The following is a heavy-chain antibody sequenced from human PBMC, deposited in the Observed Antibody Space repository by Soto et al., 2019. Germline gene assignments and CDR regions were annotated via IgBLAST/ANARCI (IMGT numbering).Heavy chain of an antibody. J-gene: IGHJ4*02. Sequence: DVQLVESGGGLVKPGGSLRLSCAASGFTFSIYSMNWVRQAPGKGLEWVSSIAGTSGNIWYADSVKGRFTISRDNAENSLYQQMNSLRVEDTAVYYCVRNLNNTIHRDHWGQGTLVTVSS. D-gene: IGHD1-1*01. CDR2: IAGTSGNI. V-gene: IGHV3-21*01. CDR3: VRNLNNTIHRDH. CDR1: GFTFSIYS.